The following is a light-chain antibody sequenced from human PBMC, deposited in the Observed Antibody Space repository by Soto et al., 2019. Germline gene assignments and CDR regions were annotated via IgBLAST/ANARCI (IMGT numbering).Light chain of an antibody. CDR1: NIGSKT. Sequence: SYELTQPPSLSVAPGKTARITCGGNNIGSKTVHWYKQKPGQAPVLVIYSDRDRPSRIPERFSGSNSGNTATLTISRVEAGDEADYYCQVWDNGSNHVIFGGGTKLTVL. J-gene: IGLJ2*01. CDR2: SDR. CDR3: QVWDNGSNHVI. V-gene: IGLV3-21*04.